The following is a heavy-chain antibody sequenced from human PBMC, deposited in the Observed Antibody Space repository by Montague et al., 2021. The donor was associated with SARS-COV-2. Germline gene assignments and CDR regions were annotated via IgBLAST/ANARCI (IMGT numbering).Heavy chain of an antibody. J-gene: IGHJ4*02. V-gene: IGHV3-7*01. CDR2: K. Sequence: KYYVDSVKSRFTIPRDNAKNSLYLQMNSLRAEDTAAYYCAREGCDYGFDYWGQGTLVPVSS. D-gene: IGHD4-17*01. CDR3: AREGCDYGFDY.